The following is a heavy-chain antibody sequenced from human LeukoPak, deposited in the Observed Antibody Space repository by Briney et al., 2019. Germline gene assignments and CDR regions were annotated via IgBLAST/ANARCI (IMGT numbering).Heavy chain of an antibody. D-gene: IGHD3-10*01. J-gene: IGHJ5*02. CDR1: GGSISSYY. CDR3: ARDKTMVRGVISGWFDP. CDR2: IYYSGST. V-gene: IGHV4-59*01. Sequence: SETLSLTCTVSGGSISSYYWSWIRQPPGKGLEWIGYIYYSGSTNCNPSLKSRVTISVDTSKNQFSLKLSSVTAADTAVYYCARDKTMVRGVISGWFDPWGQGTLVTVSS.